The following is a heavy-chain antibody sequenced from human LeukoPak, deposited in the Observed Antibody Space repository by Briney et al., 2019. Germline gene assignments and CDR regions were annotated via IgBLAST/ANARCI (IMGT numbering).Heavy chain of an antibody. D-gene: IGHD5-12*01. CDR2: ISAYNGNT. CDR1: GYTFTSYG. J-gene: IGHJ4*02. CDR3: ARDRRPSDIVATITVSPFDY. V-gene: IGHV1-18*01. Sequence: ASVKVSCKASGYTFTSYGISWVRQAPGQGLEWMRWISAYNGNTNYAQKLQGRVTMTTDTSTSTAYMELRSLRSDDTAVYYCARDRRPSDIVATITVSPFDYWGQGTLVTVSS.